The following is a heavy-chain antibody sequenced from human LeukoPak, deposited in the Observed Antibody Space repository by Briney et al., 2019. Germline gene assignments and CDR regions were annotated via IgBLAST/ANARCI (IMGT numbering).Heavy chain of an antibody. J-gene: IGHJ4*02. CDR1: GGSISSYY. D-gene: IGHD3-10*01. V-gene: IGHV4-4*07. Sequence: SETLSLTCTVSGGSISSYYWSWIRQPAGKGLEWIGRIYTSGSTNYNPSLKSRVTISVDTSKNQFSLKLSSVTAADTAVYYCARTWFGELSAGDYFDYWGQGTLVTVSS. CDR3: ARTWFGELSAGDYFDY. CDR2: IYTSGST.